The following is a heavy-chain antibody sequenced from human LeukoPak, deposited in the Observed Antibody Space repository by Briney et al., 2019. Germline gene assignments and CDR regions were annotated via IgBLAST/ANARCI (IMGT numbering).Heavy chain of an antibody. Sequence: SETLSLTCTVSGGSISSGDYYWSWIRQPPGKGLEWIGYIYYGGSTYHNPSLKSRVTISVDTSKNQFSLKLSSVTAADTAVYYCARRYSSGWSFDYWGQGTLVTVSS. CDR3: ARRYSSGWSFDY. J-gene: IGHJ4*02. CDR1: GGSISSGDYY. D-gene: IGHD6-19*01. V-gene: IGHV4-30-4*08. CDR2: IYYGGST.